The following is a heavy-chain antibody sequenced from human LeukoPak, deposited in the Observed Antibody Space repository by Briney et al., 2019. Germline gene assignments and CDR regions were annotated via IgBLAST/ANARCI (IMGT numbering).Heavy chain of an antibody. CDR2: ISSSGSTI. CDR3: AREVAPEYYDFWSGNTGWFDP. CDR1: GFTFSDYY. J-gene: IGHJ5*02. D-gene: IGHD3-3*01. V-gene: IGHV3-11*04. Sequence: GGSLRLSCAASGFTFSDYYMSWIRQAPGKGLEWVSYISSSGSTIYYADSVKGRFTISRDNAKNSLYLQMNSLRAEDTAVYYCAREVAPEYYDFWSGNTGWFDPWGQGTLVTVSS.